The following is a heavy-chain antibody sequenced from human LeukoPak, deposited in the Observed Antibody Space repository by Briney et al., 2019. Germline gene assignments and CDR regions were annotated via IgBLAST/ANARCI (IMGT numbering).Heavy chain of an antibody. Sequence: GASVKVSCKTSTYTLTTSGVSWVRQAPGQGFVWMGWIRGDNDNTDYAQKFQGRVIMAKDTSTSTAYMELRSLRSDDTALYYCARGVGSAFDIWGQGTMVTVPS. CDR3: ARGVGSAFDI. CDR2: IRGDNDNT. J-gene: IGHJ3*02. V-gene: IGHV1-18*01. CDR1: TYTLTTSG.